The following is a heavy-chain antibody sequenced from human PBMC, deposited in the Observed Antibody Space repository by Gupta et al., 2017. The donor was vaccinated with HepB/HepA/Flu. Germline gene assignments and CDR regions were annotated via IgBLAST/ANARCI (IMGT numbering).Heavy chain of an antibody. V-gene: IGHV4-39*01. CDR3: AGGVGYAAFDF. Sequence: QLQLQGSGPGLVKPSETLSLSCTVSGGSISTSNYYWALIRQPPGKGLEWIGTIYYSGTTYYNPSLRSRAPMSLDTSKNQFFLKVRSVTAADTAVYYCAGGVGYAAFDFWGQGSLVTVSS. CDR1: GGSISTSNYY. D-gene: IGHD2-2*01. J-gene: IGHJ4*02. CDR2: IYYSGTT.